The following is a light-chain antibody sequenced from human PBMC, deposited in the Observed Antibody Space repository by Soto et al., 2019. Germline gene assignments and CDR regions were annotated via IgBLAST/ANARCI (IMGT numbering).Light chain of an antibody. CDR1: QSVSSY. V-gene: IGKV3-11*01. J-gene: IGKJ3*01. Sequence: EIVFTQSPATLSLSPGERATLSCRASQSVSSYLAWYQQKPGQAPRLLIYDASTRATGIPARFSGSGSGTDFTLTISSLEPEDSAVYYCQQRNNWLTFGPGTKVDIK. CDR3: QQRNNWLT. CDR2: DAS.